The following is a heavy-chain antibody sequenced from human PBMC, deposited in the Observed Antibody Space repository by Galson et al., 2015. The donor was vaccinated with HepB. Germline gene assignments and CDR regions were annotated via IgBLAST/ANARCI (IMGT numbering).Heavy chain of an antibody. CDR3: ARDKGFSYGSGSPHFDY. V-gene: IGHV3-30*03. D-gene: IGHD3-10*01. Sequence: SLRLSCAASGFTFSGYGMHWVRQAPGKGLEWVAVISYDGSNKYYADSVKGRFTISRDNSKNTLYLQMNSLRAEDTAVYYCARDKGFSYGSGSPHFDYWGQGTLVTVSS. J-gene: IGHJ4*02. CDR2: ISYDGSNK. CDR1: GFTFSGYG.